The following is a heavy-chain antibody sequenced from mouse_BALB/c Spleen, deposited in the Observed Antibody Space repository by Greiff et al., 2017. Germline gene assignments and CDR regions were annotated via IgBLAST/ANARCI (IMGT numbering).Heavy chain of an antibody. CDR3: ARAEYYSSYYYAMDY. Sequence: EVKLVESGGGLVKPGGSLKLSCAASGFTFSSYAMSWVRQTPEKRLEWVASISSGGSTYYPDSVKGRFTISRDNARNILYLQMSSLRSEDTAMYYCARAEYYSSYYYAMDYWGQGTSVTVSS. CDR2: ISSGGST. V-gene: IGHV5-6-5*01. CDR1: GFTFSSYA. D-gene: IGHD2-12*01. J-gene: IGHJ4*01.